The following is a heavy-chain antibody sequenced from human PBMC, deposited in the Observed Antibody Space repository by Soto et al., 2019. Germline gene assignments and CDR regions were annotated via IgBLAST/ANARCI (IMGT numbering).Heavy chain of an antibody. D-gene: IGHD6-19*01. Sequence: QVQLVQSGAEVKKPGSSVKVSCKASGGTFSSFGIDWVRQAPGQGLEWMGDIIPMFGTVTYAQKFQGRVTITADKSTTTVYMESSSLRSEDTAVYYCAREATAHSSGWHFWGQGTLVTVSS. CDR2: IIPMFGTV. CDR1: GGTFSSFG. V-gene: IGHV1-69*14. J-gene: IGHJ4*02. CDR3: AREATAHSSGWHF.